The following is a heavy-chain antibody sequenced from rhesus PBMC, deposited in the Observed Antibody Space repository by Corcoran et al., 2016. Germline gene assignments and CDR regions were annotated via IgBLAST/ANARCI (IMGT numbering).Heavy chain of an antibody. CDR3: ARDLGPEDNSLDV. Sequence: QVRLQESGPGLVKPSETLSLTCAVSGGSISSNYWSWIRQPPGKGLEWIGRFSGSSVSTDYNPSLKSRVTISTDTSKNQFSLKLSSVSAADTAVYYCARDLGPEDNSLDVWGRGLLVTVSS. CDR1: GGSISSNY. J-gene: IGHJ5-2*02. V-gene: IGHV4-173*01. CDR2: FSGSSVST. D-gene: IGHD3-34*01.